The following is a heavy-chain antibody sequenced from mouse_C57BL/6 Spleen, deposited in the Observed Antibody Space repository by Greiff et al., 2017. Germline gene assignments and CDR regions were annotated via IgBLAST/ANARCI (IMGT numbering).Heavy chain of an antibody. Sequence: VQLQQSGAELVRPGTSVKVSCKASGYAFTNYLIEWVKQRPGQGLAWIGVINPGSGGTNYNEKFKGKATLTADKSSSTAYMQLSSLTSEDSAVYFCALRHYYAMDYWGQGTSVTVSS. J-gene: IGHJ4*01. D-gene: IGHD1-2*01. CDR3: ALRHYYAMDY. CDR1: GYAFTNYL. CDR2: INPGSGGT. V-gene: IGHV1-54*01.